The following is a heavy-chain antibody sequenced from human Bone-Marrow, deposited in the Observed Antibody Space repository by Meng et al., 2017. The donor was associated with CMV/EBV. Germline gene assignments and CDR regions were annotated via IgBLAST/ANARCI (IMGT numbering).Heavy chain of an antibody. Sequence: GGSLRLSCAASGFTFSSYSMNWVRQAPGKGLEWVSSISSSSSYIYYADSVKGRFTISRDNAKNSLYLQMNSLRAEDTAVYYCARALPHQLLNYYGMDVWGQGTTVTVSS. CDR1: GFTFSSYS. J-gene: IGHJ6*02. V-gene: IGHV3-21*01. D-gene: IGHD2-2*01. CDR2: ISSSSSYI. CDR3: ARALPHQLLNYYGMDV.